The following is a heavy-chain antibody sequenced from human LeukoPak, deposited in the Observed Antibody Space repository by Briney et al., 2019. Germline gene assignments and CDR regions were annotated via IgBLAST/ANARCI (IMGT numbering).Heavy chain of an antibody. CDR3: ARDLERWSTHWYFDL. V-gene: IGHV4-61*02. J-gene: IGHJ2*01. Sequence: SQTLSLTCTVSGGSISSGSYYWSWIRQPAGKGLEWIGRIYTSGSTNYNPSLKSRVTMSVDTSKNQFSLKLSSVTAADTAVYYCARDLERWSTHWYFDLWGRGTLVTVSS. CDR2: IYTSGST. CDR1: GGSISSGSYY. D-gene: IGHD1-1*01.